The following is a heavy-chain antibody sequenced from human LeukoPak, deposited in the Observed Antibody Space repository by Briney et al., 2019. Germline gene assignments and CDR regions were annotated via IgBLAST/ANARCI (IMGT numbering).Heavy chain of an antibody. CDR1: GFTFNKYG. CDR3: ARDKDWAFDY. D-gene: IGHD3/OR15-3a*01. J-gene: IGHJ4*02. CDR2: IRSSGADI. Sequence: GGSLKLSCTASGFTFNKYGMHWVRQAPGKGLEWVSHIRSSGADIRYADSVKGRFTITRDDAKNSLFLQMNSLRAEDTAVYYCARDKDWAFDYWGQGTLVTVSS. V-gene: IGHV3-21*05.